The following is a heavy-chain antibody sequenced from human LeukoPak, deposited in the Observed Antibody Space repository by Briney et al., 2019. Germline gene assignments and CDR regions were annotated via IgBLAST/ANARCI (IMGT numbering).Heavy chain of an antibody. V-gene: IGHV3-7*04. D-gene: IGHD6-19*01. CDR2: IKQDGSEK. CDR1: GFAFGSCW. CDR3: ARGSGWYPDY. J-gene: IGHJ4*02. Sequence: PGGSLRLSCAASGFAFGSCWMSWVRQAPGKGLEWVANIKQDGSEKHYVDSVKGRFTISRDNAKNSLYLQMTSLRAEDTAVYYCARGSGWYPDYWGQGTLVTVSS.